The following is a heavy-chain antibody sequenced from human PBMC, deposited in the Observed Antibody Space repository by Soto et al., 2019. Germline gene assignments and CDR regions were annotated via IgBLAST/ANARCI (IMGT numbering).Heavy chain of an antibody. D-gene: IGHD3-10*01. Sequence: QVQLVQSGAEVKKPGASVKVSCKASGYTFTSYGISWVRQAPGQGLEWMGWISAYNGNTNYAQKLQGRVTMTTETSKRTAYMELRSLRSYDTAVYYRAEDTRLYCHGSGSYLCGGQGTPVTVSS. CDR1: GYTFTSYG. CDR3: AEDTRLYCHGSGSYLC. J-gene: IGHJ4*02. CDR2: ISAYNGNT. V-gene: IGHV1-18*01.